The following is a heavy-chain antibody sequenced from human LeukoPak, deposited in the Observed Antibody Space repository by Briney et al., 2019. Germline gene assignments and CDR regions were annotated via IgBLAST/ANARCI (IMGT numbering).Heavy chain of an antibody. Sequence: SETLSLTCAVYGRTFSGYYWSWIRQPPGKGLEWIGEINHSGNTNYNPSLKSRVTISIVTSKNQFSLKLSSVTAADTAIYYCARPFLRFSSSWHFDYWGQGILVTVSS. V-gene: IGHV4-34*01. J-gene: IGHJ4*02. CDR1: GRTFSGYY. CDR2: INHSGNT. D-gene: IGHD6-13*01. CDR3: ARPFLRFSSSWHFDY.